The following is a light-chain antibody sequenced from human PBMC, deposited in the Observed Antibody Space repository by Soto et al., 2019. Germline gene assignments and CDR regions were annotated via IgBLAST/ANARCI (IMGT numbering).Light chain of an antibody. CDR2: GAS. J-gene: IGKJ1*01. Sequence: EIVLTQSPATLSLFPGDRVTLSCRASQCVNSNLAWYQHKPGQAPRLLIYGASIRAAGIPARFTASESGTEFTLSISSLQPEDFAVYYCQQYDGWPRTFGQGTKVDI. V-gene: IGKV3D-15*01. CDR1: QCVNSN. CDR3: QQYDGWPRT.